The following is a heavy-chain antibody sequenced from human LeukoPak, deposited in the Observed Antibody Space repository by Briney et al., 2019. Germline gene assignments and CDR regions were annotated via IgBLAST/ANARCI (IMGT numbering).Heavy chain of an antibody. D-gene: IGHD6-6*01. CDR2: IYYSGST. J-gene: IGHJ5*02. CDR1: GGSISSSNW. V-gene: IGHV4-4*02. Sequence: SETLSLTCAVSGGSISSSNWWSWVRQPPGKGLEWIGYIYYSGSTNYNPSLKSRVTIPVDTSKNQFSLKLSSVTAADTAVYYCARDPEYSSSTWGNWFDPWGQGTLVTVSS. CDR3: ARDPEYSSSTWGNWFDP.